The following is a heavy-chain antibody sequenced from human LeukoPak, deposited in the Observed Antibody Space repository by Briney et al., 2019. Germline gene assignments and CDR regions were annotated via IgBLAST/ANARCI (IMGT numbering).Heavy chain of an antibody. CDR3: ARGITIFGVVPA. CDR1: GGTFSSYT. CDR2: IIPILGIA. V-gene: IGHV1-69*02. D-gene: IGHD3-3*01. J-gene: IGHJ5*02. Sequence: SVKVSCKASGGTFSSYTISWVRQAPGQGLEWMGRIIPILGIANYAQKFQGRVTITADKSTSTAYMELSSLRSEDTAVCYCARGITIFGVVPAWGQGTLVTVSS.